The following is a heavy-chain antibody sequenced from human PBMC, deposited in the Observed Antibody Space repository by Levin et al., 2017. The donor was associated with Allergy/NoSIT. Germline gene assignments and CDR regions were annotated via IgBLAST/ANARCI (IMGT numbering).Heavy chain of an antibody. CDR3: AYRRMAGGVWYTFDY. Sequence: SLTTTGVGVGWIRQPPGKALEWLALIYWNDDRRYSPSLKNRLTVTKDTSKNQVLLTLTNVDPVDTATCYCAYRRMAGGVWYTFDYWGQGTLVTVSS. V-gene: IGHV2-5*01. CDR2: IYWNDDR. J-gene: IGHJ4*02. D-gene: IGHD6-19*01. CDR1: SLTTTGVG.